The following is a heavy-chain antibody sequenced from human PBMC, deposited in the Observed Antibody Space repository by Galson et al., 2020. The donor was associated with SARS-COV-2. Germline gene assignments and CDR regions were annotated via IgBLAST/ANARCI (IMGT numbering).Heavy chain of an antibody. J-gene: IGHJ4*02. CDR1: GFSLSTSGVG. CDR3: AHRDYDFLEWFLFDY. CDR2: IYWNDDK. Sequence: SGPTLVKPTQTLTLTCTFSGFSLSTSGVGVGWIRQPPGKALEWLALIYWNDDKRYSPSLKSRLTITKDTSKNQVVLTMTNMDPVDTATYYCAHRDYDFLEWFLFDYWGQGTLVTVSS. D-gene: IGHD3-3*01. V-gene: IGHV2-5*01.